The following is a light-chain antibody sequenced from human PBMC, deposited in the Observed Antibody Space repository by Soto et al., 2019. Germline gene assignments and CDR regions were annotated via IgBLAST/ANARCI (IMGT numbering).Light chain of an antibody. CDR2: ASS. J-gene: IGKJ5*01. V-gene: IGKV1-39*01. CDR3: QPTYSTPIT. CDR1: QTISNT. Sequence: DIQMTQSPSSLSASVGDRVTITCRASQTISNTLNWYQQRPGKPPNLLIYASSTLQSGVPPRFSGGGSGTEFTLPISSLQPEDFATYYCQPTYSTPITFGQGTRLEIK.